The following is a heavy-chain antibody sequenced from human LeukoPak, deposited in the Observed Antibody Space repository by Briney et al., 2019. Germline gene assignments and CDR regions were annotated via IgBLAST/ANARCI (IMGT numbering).Heavy chain of an antibody. D-gene: IGHD5-24*01. CDR1: GFPFSSYW. Sequence: GGSLRLSCVASGFPFSSYWMTWVHQAPGKGLEWVANIKQDGSKKSYVDSVKGRFTISRDNAKNSLYLQMNSLRAEDTAIYYCTRVGYIDEGIDYWGQGTLVTVSS. V-gene: IGHV3-7*04. CDR3: TRVGYIDEGIDY. J-gene: IGHJ4*02. CDR2: IKQDGSKK.